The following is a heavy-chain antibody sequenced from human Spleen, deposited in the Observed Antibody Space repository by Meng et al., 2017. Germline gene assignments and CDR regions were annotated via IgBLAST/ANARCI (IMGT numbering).Heavy chain of an antibody. V-gene: IGHV4-31*03. Sequence: HVHLQESCPGLVKPSQTLSLTCTVSGGSISSGDYYWSWLRQHPGEGLEWIGYIQSSGSTYYNPSLRRRVMVSLDTSKNQFSLRLSSVTAADTAIYYCERRGGDYLEVYFDYWGQGSLVTVSS. J-gene: IGHJ4*02. CDR2: IQSSGST. CDR3: ERRGGDYLEVYFDY. CDR1: GGSISSGDYY. D-gene: IGHD4-17*01.